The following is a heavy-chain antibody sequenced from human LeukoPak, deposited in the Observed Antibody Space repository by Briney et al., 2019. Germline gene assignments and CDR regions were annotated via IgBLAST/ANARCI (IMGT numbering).Heavy chain of an antibody. D-gene: IGHD4-17*01. Sequence: SETLSLTCTVSGVSFDDYYWSWVRQTPGKGLEWLGEINHSGYTNDSPSLKSRVTLSIDTSNKQFSLNLRSVTVADAGIYYCTRMTTGHDYWGQGTLVTVSS. CDR3: TRMTTGHDY. J-gene: IGHJ4*02. CDR1: GVSFDDYY. V-gene: IGHV4-34*01. CDR2: INHSGYT.